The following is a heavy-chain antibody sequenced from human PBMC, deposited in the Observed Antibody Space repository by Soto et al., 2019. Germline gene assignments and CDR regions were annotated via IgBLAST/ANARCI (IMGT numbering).Heavy chain of an antibody. Sequence: GESLKISCKGSGYSFTSYWIGWVRQMPGKGLEWMGIIYPGDSDTRYSPSFQGQVTISADKSISTAYLQWSSLKASDTAMYYCARAPAVAGHYYYYYGMDVWGQGTTVTVSS. V-gene: IGHV5-51*01. J-gene: IGHJ6*02. D-gene: IGHD6-19*01. CDR2: IYPGDSDT. CDR1: GYSFTSYW. CDR3: ARAPAVAGHYYYYYGMDV.